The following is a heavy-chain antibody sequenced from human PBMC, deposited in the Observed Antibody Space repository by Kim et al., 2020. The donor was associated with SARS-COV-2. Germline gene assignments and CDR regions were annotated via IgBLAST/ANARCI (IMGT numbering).Heavy chain of an antibody. V-gene: IGHV4-34*01. CDR1: GGSFSGYY. D-gene: IGHD3-22*01. CDR2: INHSGST. J-gene: IGHJ4*02. CDR3: ARRGGGYYDSSGPNSDFDY. Sequence: SETLSLTCAVYGGSFSGYYWSWIRQPPGKGVEWIGEINHSGSTNYNPSLKSRVTISVDTSKNQFSLKLSSVTAADTAVYYCARRGGGYYDSSGPNSDFDYWGQGTLVTVSS.